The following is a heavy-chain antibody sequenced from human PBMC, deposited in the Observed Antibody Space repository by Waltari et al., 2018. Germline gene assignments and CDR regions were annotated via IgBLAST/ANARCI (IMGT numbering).Heavy chain of an antibody. CDR1: GFTFSNFG. CDR2: MWLDGSDK. Sequence: QVNLVESGGGVVQPGGSLRLSCATSGFTFSNFGMHWVRQAPGKGVEWLAVMWLDGSDKFYADSVRGRFTISRDNSARTLYLDMDSLRLDDTAMYYCAKDAFGNTYLDFWGQGTLVTVSS. D-gene: IGHD2-2*02. V-gene: IGHV3-30*02. CDR3: AKDAFGNTYLDF. J-gene: IGHJ4*02.